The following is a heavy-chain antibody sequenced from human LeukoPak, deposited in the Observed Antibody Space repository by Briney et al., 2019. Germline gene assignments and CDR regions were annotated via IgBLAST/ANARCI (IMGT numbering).Heavy chain of an antibody. Sequence: GGSLRPSCAASGFTFDDYAMHWVRQAPGKGLEWVSGISWNSGSIGYADSVKGRFTISRDNAKNSLYLQINSLRAEDTALYYCAKDQYEASIAAAGTWAFDIWGQGTMVTVSS. CDR3: AKDQYEASIAAAGTWAFDI. V-gene: IGHV3-9*01. J-gene: IGHJ3*02. CDR1: GFTFDDYA. D-gene: IGHD6-13*01. CDR2: ISWNSGSI.